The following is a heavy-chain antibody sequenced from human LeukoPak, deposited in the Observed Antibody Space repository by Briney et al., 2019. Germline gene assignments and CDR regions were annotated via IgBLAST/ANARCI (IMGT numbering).Heavy chain of an antibody. CDR1: GFTFSSHA. D-gene: IGHD4-17*01. CDR2: IGGIGAST. CDR3: AKAAYGDYVNWFDP. J-gene: IGHJ5*02. V-gene: IGHV3-23*01. Sequence: GGSLRLSCAASGFTFSSHAMNWVRQAPGKGLEWVSSIGGIGASTYYADSVKGRFTISRDNSKNTVYLQMNSLRAEDTALYYCAKAAYGDYVNWFDPWGQGILVIVSS.